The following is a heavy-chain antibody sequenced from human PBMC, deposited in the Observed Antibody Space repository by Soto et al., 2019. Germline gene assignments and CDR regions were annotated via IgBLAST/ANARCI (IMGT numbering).Heavy chain of an antibody. Sequence: GGSLRLSCAASGFTVSSNYMSWVRQAPGKGLEWVSVIYSGGSTYYADSVKGRFTISRDNSKNPLYLQMNSLRAEDTAVYYCARETTGVKNGGDYWGQGTLVTVSS. J-gene: IGHJ4*02. CDR3: ARETTGVKNGGDY. CDR1: GFTVSSNY. V-gene: IGHV3-66*01. CDR2: IYSGGST. D-gene: IGHD4-17*01.